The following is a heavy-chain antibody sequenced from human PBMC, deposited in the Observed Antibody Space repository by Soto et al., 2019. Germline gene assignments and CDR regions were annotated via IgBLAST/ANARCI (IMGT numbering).Heavy chain of an antibody. CDR3: ARTDTDFYGLDV. CDR2: ISAAGDQ. V-gene: IGHV3-13*05. Sequence: EVQLVESGGGLVQPGGSLRLSSAASGFTFRNYDMHWVREGTGKGLEWVSGISAAGDQDYSDSVEGRFTISRKNAQNSFFLQMNSLRVGDTAVYYCARTDTDFYGLDVWGQGTTVIVSS. J-gene: IGHJ6*02. CDR1: GFTFRNYD.